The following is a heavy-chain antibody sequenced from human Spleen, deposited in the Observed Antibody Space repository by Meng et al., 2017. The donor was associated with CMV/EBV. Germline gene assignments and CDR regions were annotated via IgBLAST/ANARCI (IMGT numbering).Heavy chain of an antibody. J-gene: IGHJ4*02. D-gene: IGHD3-9*01. CDR3: ARVSRYYDILTGYYRSLYYFDY. Sequence: GGSLRLSCAASGFSFSSYGMQWVRQAPGKGLEWVAFIRYDGSNKYYVDSVKGRFTISRDNAKNSLYLQMNSLRAEDTAVYYCARVSRYYDILTGYYRSLYYFDYWGQGTLVTVSS. V-gene: IGHV3-30*02. CDR2: IRYDGSNK. CDR1: GFSFSSYG.